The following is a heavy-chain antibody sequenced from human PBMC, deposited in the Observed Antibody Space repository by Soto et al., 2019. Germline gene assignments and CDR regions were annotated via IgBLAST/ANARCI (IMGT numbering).Heavy chain of an antibody. V-gene: IGHV4-61*01. J-gene: IGHJ6*02. Sequence: SSATQSLTCSVSGGSVSSGSYYWSWIRQPPGKGLEWIGYIYYSGSTNYNPSLKSRVTISVDTSKNQFSLKLSSVTAADTAVYYCARDYDFWSGHGLDVWGQGTTVTV. CDR1: GGSVSSGSYY. CDR2: IYYSGST. D-gene: IGHD3-3*01. CDR3: ARDYDFWSGHGLDV.